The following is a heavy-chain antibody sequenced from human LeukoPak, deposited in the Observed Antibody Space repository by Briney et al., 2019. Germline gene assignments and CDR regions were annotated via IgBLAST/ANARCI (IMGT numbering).Heavy chain of an antibody. CDR3: ARDYYDSSGYYDY. Sequence: GGSLRLSCAASGFTFSDYWMTWVRQAPGKGLEWVANINEEGSQKYYVDPVKGRFTLSRDNAWNSLSLQMNSLRAEDTAVYYCARDYYDSSGYYDYWGQGTLVTVSS. D-gene: IGHD3-22*01. V-gene: IGHV3-7*01. CDR2: INEEGSQK. J-gene: IGHJ4*02. CDR1: GFTFSDYW.